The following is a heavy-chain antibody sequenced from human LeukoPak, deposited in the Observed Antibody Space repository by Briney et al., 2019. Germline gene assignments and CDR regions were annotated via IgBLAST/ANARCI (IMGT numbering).Heavy chain of an antibody. CDR2: IYYSGST. CDR3: ARSFEYSSSSGQGWFDP. V-gene: IGHV4-59*01. CDR1: GGSISSYY. J-gene: IGHJ5*02. Sequence: SETLSLTCTVSGGSISSYYWSWIRQPPGKGLEWIGYIYYSGSTNYNPSLKSRVTISVDTSKNQFSLKLSSVTAADTAVYYCARSFEYSSSSGQGWFDPWGQGTLVTVSS. D-gene: IGHD6-6*01.